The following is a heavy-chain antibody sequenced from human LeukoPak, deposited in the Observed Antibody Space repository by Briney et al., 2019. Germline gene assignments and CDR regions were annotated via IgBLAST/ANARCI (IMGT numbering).Heavy chain of an antibody. D-gene: IGHD2-15*01. CDR3: ATGGLVAATYRSYYYGMDV. CDR1: GYTLTELS. CDR2: FDPEDGET. V-gene: IGHV1-24*01. J-gene: IGHJ6*04. Sequence: ASVKVSCKVSGYTLTELSMHWVRQAPGKGLEWMGGFDPEDGETTYAQKFQGRVTMTEDTSTDTAYMELSSLRSEDTAVYYCATGGLVAATYRSYYYGMDVWGKGTTVTVSS.